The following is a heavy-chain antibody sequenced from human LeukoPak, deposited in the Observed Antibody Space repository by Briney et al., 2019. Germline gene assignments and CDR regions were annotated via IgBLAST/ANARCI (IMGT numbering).Heavy chain of an antibody. CDR2: LYSGGAT. D-gene: IGHD3-22*01. CDR1: GFTVSSNY. CDR3: ARAPSEVGGYYPEYFRH. V-gene: IGHV3-53*01. Sequence: PGGSLRLSCAASGFTVSSNYMSWVRQPAGKGLEWVSVLYSGGATFYADSVKGRFTISRDNAKNTVSLQMDSLRAEDTGAYYCARAPSEVGGYYPEYFRHWGQGTLVTVSS. J-gene: IGHJ1*01.